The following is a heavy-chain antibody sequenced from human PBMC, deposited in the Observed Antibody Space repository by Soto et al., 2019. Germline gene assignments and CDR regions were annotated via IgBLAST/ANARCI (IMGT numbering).Heavy chain of an antibody. CDR3: ASGIQLWLRRINNGYSG. J-gene: IGHJ4*02. Sequence: QVQLVQSGAEVKKPESSVKVSCKAPGGTFSTYAISWVRQAPGQGLEWMGGIIPMFGTANYAQRFQDRVTITAEEATNTVCMKLSSLRSADTDVYLCASGIQLWLRRINNGYSGWGQGTLVTVYS. D-gene: IGHD5-18*01. V-gene: IGHV1-69*12. CDR2: IIPMFGTA. CDR1: GGTFSTYA.